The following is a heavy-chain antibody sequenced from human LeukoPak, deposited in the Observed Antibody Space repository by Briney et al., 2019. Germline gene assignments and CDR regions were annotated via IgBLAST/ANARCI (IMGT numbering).Heavy chain of an antibody. J-gene: IGHJ6*03. V-gene: IGHV3-23*01. CDR1: GFTFSSYA. CDR2: ISGSGGST. D-gene: IGHD1-7*01. CDR3: AKRRGLELTYYYHMDV. Sequence: LGGSLRLSCAASGFTFSSYAMSWVRQAPGKGLEWVSAISGSGGSTYYADSVKGRFTISRDNSKNTLYLQMNSLRADDTAVYYCAKRRGLELTYYYHMDVWGKGTTVTVSS.